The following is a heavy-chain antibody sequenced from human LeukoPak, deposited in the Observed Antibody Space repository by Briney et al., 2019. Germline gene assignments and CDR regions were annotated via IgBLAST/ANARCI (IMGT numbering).Heavy chain of an antibody. CDR2: IKEDGSEK. J-gene: IGHJ4*02. D-gene: IGHD6-13*01. V-gene: IGHV3-7*03. CDR3: VKNSGWYRLDC. Sequence: GGSLRLSCAASGLTFSNYWMTWVRQAPGEGLEWVADIKEDGSEKYYVDSVKGRFTISRDNAKNSLFLQMGSLRSEDTAVYYCVKNSGWYRLDCWGQGTLVTVSS. CDR1: GLTFSNYW.